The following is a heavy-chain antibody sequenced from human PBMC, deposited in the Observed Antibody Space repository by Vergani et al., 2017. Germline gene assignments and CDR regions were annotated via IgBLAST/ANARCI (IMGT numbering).Heavy chain of an antibody. CDR3: ARDDSSGYYYLDY. CDR2: ISGSGGST. CDR1: GFTFSSYA. D-gene: IGHD3-22*01. J-gene: IGHJ4*02. V-gene: IGHV3-23*01. Sequence: EVQLLESGGGLVQPGGSLRLSCAASGFTFSSYAMSWVRQAPGKGLEWVSAISGSGGSTYYADSVKGRFTISRDNSKNTLYLQMNSLRAEDTAVYYCARDDSSGYYYLDYWGQGTLVTVSS.